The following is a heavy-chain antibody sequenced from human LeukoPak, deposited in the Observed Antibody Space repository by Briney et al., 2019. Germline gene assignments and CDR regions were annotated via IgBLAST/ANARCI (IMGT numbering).Heavy chain of an antibody. D-gene: IGHD1-26*01. Sequence: GGSLRLSCAASGFSFRNPWMSWVRQAPGKGLEWVANIKQDETEIYYADSVKGRFTISRDNAKRSLFLQMSILRVEDTALYYCARLNWDDGEVSGFDQWGQGILVTVSS. J-gene: IGHJ5*02. V-gene: IGHV3-7*01. CDR1: GFSFRNPW. CDR3: ARLNWDDGEVSGFDQ. CDR2: IKQDETEI.